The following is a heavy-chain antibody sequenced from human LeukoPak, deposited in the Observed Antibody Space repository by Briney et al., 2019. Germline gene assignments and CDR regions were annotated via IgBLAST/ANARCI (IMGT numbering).Heavy chain of an antibody. D-gene: IGHD1-26*01. Sequence: GGSLRLSCAASGFTFSSYSMDWVRQAPGKGLEWVSYISSGSSTIYYADSVKGRFTISRDNAKNSLYLQMNSLRAEDTALYYCARGAIVGASRFDYWGQGTLVTVSS. V-gene: IGHV3-48*01. CDR3: ARGAIVGASRFDY. CDR2: ISSGSSTI. CDR1: GFTFSSYS. J-gene: IGHJ4*02.